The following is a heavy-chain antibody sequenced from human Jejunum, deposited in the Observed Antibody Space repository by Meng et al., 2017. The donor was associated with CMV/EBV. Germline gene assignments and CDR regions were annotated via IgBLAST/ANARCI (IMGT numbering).Heavy chain of an antibody. CDR1: GFTISDYY. D-gene: IGHD3-16*01. CDR2: ISGPSTNI. J-gene: IGHJ4*02. CDR3: ARGNYGFDY. V-gene: IGHV3-11*01. Sequence: CAAYGFTISDYYIGWVRQGPGKGLEWVSCISGPSTNIKYADSVKGRFTVSRDNAKNSVYLQMDSLRVEDTAVYYCARGNYGFDYWGQGTLVTVSS.